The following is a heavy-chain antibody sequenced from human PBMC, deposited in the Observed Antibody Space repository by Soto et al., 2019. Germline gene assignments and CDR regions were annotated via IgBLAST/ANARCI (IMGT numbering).Heavy chain of an antibody. CDR1: GFTFSSYA. J-gene: IGHJ4*02. Sequence: GSLRLSCAASGFTFSSYAMSWVRQAPGKGLEWVSTISGSGSSTYYADSVKGRFTISRDNSKNTLYLQMNSLRAEDTAVYYCARAFKAPHSGYDWYTPSYYFDYWGQGTLVTVSS. CDR2: ISGSGSST. CDR3: ARAFKAPHSGYDWYTPSYYFDY. V-gene: IGHV3-23*01. D-gene: IGHD5-12*01.